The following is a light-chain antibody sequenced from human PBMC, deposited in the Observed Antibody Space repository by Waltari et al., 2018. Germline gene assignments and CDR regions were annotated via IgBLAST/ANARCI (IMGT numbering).Light chain of an antibody. CDR3: QQYGSSPYT. CDR1: QRVSSSY. J-gene: IGKJ2*01. CDR2: GAS. Sequence: EIVLTQSPGTLSLSPGERAALSCRASQRVSSSYLAWYQQKLGQAPRLLIYGASSRATGIPDRFSGSGSGTVFTLTISRLEPEDFAVYYCQQYGSSPYTFGQGTKLEIK. V-gene: IGKV3-20*01.